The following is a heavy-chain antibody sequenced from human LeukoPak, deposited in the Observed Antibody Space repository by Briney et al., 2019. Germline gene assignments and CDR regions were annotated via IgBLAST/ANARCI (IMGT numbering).Heavy chain of an antibody. Sequence: GASVTVSCTSSGYTFTGYYMHWVRQAPGQGLEWMGWINPDSSDTNYAQKFQGRVTMTRDTSISTVYMELSRLRSDDTAVYYCARDGAFDIWGQGTMVTVSS. V-gene: IGHV1-2*02. CDR2: INPDSSDT. CDR1: GYTFTGYY. CDR3: ARDGAFDI. J-gene: IGHJ3*02.